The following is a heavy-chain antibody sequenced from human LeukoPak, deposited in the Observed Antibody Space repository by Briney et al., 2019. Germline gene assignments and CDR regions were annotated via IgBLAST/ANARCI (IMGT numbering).Heavy chain of an antibody. CDR2: IIPIFGTA. Sequence: GASVKVSCKASGGTLSSYAISWVRQAPGQGLEWMGGIIPIFGTANYAQKFQGRVTITADESTSTAYMELSSLRSEDTAVYYCARDLGYSSVPFDPWGQGTLVTVSS. CDR1: GGTLSSYA. D-gene: IGHD6-19*01. CDR3: ARDLGYSSVPFDP. J-gene: IGHJ5*02. V-gene: IGHV1-69*13.